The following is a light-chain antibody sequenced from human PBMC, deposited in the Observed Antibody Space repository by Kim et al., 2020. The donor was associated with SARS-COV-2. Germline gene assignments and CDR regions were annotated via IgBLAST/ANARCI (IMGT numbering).Light chain of an antibody. CDR3: QQYYSYPIT. Sequence: AIRITQSPSSLSASIGDRVTITCRASQGISSYLAWYQQKPGKAPKLLIYAASTLQSGVPSRFSGSGSGTDFTLTISCLQSEDFATYYCQQYYSYPITFGQGTRLEIK. CDR1: QGISSY. V-gene: IGKV1-8*01. CDR2: AAS. J-gene: IGKJ5*01.